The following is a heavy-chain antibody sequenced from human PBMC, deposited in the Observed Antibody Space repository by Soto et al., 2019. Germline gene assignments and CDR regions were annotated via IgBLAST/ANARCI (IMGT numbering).Heavy chain of an antibody. Sequence: ASGQVSCKASGYTFTGYYMHGVRQAPGQGLEWMGWINPNSGGTNYAQKLQGWVTMTRDTSISTADMELSRLRSDDTAVYYCARDRPFLKWLLPREAYYYSAMDVWRQGTTVTVS. D-gene: IGHD3-3*02. J-gene: IGHJ6*02. CDR2: INPNSGGT. CDR1: GYTFTGYY. V-gene: IGHV1-2*04. CDR3: ARDRPFLKWLLPREAYYYSAMDV.